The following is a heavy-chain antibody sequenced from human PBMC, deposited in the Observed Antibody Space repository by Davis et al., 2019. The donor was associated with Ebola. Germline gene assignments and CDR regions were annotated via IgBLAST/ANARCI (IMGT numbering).Heavy chain of an antibody. CDR3: ARGLGGNFDY. V-gene: IGHV3-11*01. D-gene: IGHD4-23*01. CDR2: ISSSGSTI. J-gene: IGHJ4*02. Sequence: GESLKISCAASGFSFRDYYMSWIRQAPGKGLEWVSYISSSGSTIYYADSVKGRFTISRDNAKHSLYLQMNSLRAEDTAVYYCARGLGGNFDYWGQGTLVTFSS. CDR1: GFSFRDYY.